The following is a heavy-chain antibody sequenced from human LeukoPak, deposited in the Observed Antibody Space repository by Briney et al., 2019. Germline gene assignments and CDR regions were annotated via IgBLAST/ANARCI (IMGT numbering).Heavy chain of an antibody. CDR1: GYTSTSYG. CDR3: ARSRGDILSLDYYYYGMDV. CDR2: ISAYNGNT. J-gene: IGHJ6*04. V-gene: IGHV1-18*04. D-gene: IGHD3-9*01. Sequence: ASVKVSCKASGYTSTSYGISWVRQAPGQGLEWMGWISAYNGNTNYAQKLQGRVTMTTDTSTSTAYMELRSLRSDDTAVYYCARSRGDILSLDYYYYGMDVWGKGTTVTVSS.